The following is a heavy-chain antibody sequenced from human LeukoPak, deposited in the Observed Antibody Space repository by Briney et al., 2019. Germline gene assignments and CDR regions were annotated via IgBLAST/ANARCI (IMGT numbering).Heavy chain of an antibody. D-gene: IGHD2-2*01. CDR2: INPNSGGT. J-gene: IGHJ6*03. CDR3: ASTYCSSTSCSYYYYYMDV. V-gene: IGHV1-2*02. Sequence: GASVKVSCKASGYTFTGYYMHWVRQAPGQGLEWMGWINPNSGGTNYAQKFQGRVTMTRDTSISTAYMELSRLRSDDTAVYYCASTYCSSTSCSYYYYYMDVWGKGTTVTVSS. CDR1: GYTFTGYY.